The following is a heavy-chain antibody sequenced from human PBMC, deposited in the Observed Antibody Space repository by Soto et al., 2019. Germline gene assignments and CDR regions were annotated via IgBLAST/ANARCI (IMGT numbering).Heavy chain of an antibody. D-gene: IGHD6-19*01. J-gene: IGHJ4*02. CDR2: ISYDGSNK. CDR3: ANGAVAGDY. V-gene: IGHV3-30*18. CDR1: GFTFSSYG. Sequence: QVQLVESGGGVVQPGRSLRPSCAASGFTFSSYGIHWVRQAPGEGLEWVAVISYDGSNKYYADSVKGRFTISRDNSKNTLYLQMNSLRAEDTAVHYCANGAVAGDYWGQGTLVTVSS.